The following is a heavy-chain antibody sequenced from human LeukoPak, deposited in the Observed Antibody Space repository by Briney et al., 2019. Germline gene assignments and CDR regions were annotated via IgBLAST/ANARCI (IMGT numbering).Heavy chain of an antibody. CDR2: IKQDGSEK. D-gene: IGHD3-3*01. CDR3: ARESRYYDFWSGYFDY. V-gene: IGHV3-7*01. Sequence: GGSLRLSCAASGFTFSSYWMSWVRQAPGKGREWVANIKQDGSEKYYVDSVKGRFTISRDNAKNSLYLQMNSLRAEDTAVYYCARESRYYDFWSGYFDYWGQGTLVTVSS. J-gene: IGHJ4*02. CDR1: GFTFSSYW.